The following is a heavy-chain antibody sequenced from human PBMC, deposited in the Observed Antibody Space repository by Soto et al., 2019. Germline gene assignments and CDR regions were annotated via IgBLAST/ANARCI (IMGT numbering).Heavy chain of an antibody. CDR3: AGMYCSGGTCYSTYSYYYMDV. J-gene: IGHJ6*03. D-gene: IGHD2-15*01. CDR2: IYYSGST. Sequence: SETLSLTCTVSGGSISSGGYFWNWLRQLPGKGLEWIGYIYYSGSTYYNPSLSSRITMSVDTSTNQFSLKLSSVTAADTAVYYCAGMYCSGGTCYSTYSYYYMDVWGKGTTVTVSS. CDR1: GGSISSGGYF. V-gene: IGHV4-31*03.